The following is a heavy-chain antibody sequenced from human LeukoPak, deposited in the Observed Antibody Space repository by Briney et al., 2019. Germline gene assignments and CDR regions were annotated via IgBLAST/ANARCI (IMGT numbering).Heavy chain of an antibody. CDR3: AKLPREYCSSTTCPNWFDT. CDR2: LSASGGTT. J-gene: IGHJ5*02. D-gene: IGHD2/OR15-2a*01. CDR1: GFTFNTYA. Sequence: GGSLRPSCAASGFTFNTYAMSWVRLAPGKGLEWVSSLSASGGTTYCADSVKGRFTISRDNSKNTLYLQMNSLRDEDTARYYCAKLPREYCSSTTCPNWFDTWGQGSLVTVSS. V-gene: IGHV3-23*01.